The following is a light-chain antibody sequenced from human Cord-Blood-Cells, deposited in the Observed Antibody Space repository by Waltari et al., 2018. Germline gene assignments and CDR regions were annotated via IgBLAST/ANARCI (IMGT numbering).Light chain of an antibody. V-gene: IGLV3-25*03. J-gene: IGLJ2*01. CDR2: KDS. CDR1: ALPKQY. CDR3: QSADSSGTHVV. Sequence: PGQTARITCFGDALPKQYAYWYQQKPGQAPVLVVSKDSERPSGIPERFSGSSSGTTVTLTISGVQAEDEADYFCQSADSSGTHVVFGGGTKLTVL.